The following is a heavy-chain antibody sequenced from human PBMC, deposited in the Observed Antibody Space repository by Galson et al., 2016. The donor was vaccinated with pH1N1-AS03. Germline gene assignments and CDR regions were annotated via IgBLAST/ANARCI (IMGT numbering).Heavy chain of an antibody. V-gene: IGHV4-39*07. CDR1: GDSISSSNFY. CDR2: IYSSGSS. Sequence: SETLSLTCTVSGDSISSSNFYWAWIRQPPGKGLEWIGRIYSSGSSSYNPSLKSRVTMSLDTSKNQLSLKLSSVTAADTAVYYCARDYRWAFDYWGQGTLVTVSS. D-gene: IGHD3-16*02. J-gene: IGHJ4*02. CDR3: ARDYRWAFDY.